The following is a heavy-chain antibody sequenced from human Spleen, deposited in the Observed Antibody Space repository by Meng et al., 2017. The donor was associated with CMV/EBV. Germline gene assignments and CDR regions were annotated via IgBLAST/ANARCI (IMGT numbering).Heavy chain of an antibody. V-gene: IGHV4-4*02. CDR2: IYRSGTT. Sequence: LTCAVSGGSISDNTWWTWVRQTPGKGLEWIGEIYRSGTTNYNLSLKSRVTLSLDKSKNQFSLKLRSVTAADTARYYCARDSGNYFDYWGQGTLVTVSS. D-gene: IGHD1-26*01. J-gene: IGHJ4*02. CDR1: GGSISDNTW. CDR3: ARDSGNYFDY.